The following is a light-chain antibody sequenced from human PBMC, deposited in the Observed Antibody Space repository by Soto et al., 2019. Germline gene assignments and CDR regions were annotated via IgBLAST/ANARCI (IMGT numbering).Light chain of an antibody. V-gene: IGKV3-20*01. CDR2: GAS. Sequence: EIVLTQSPGTLSLSPGERATLSCRASQSVSSTYVAWHQHKPGQAPRILFSGASSRATGIPGRFSGSWSETDFTLTISRLEPEDFAVYYWQQYGRSPYTFGLGAKLEIK. CDR1: QSVSSTY. CDR3: QQYGRSPYT. J-gene: IGKJ2*01.